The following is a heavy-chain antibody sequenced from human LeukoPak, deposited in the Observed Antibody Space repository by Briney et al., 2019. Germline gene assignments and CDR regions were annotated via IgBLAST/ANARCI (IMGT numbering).Heavy chain of an antibody. D-gene: IGHD6-19*01. CDR2: IKGTNDNT. Sequence: ASVKVSCQASGFSFTTKNGISWVRQAPGQGFEWMGWIKGTNDNTIYAQKLQGRVTMTTDTSTSTAYMELRSLRSDDTAVYYCARQQWLPWCFDYWGQGTLVTVSS. CDR1: GFSFTTKNG. J-gene: IGHJ4*02. V-gene: IGHV1-18*01. CDR3: ARQQWLPWCFDY.